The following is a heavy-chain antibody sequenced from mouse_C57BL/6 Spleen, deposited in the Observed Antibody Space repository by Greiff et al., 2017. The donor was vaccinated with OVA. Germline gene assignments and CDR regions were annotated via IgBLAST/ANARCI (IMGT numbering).Heavy chain of an antibody. Sequence: QVQLQQSGAELARPGASVKLSCKASGYTFTSYGISWVKQRTGQGLEWIGEIYPRSGNTYYNEKFKGKATLTADKSSSTAYMELRSLTSEDSAVYFCAPITTESENFDYWGKGTTLTVSS. J-gene: IGHJ2*01. CDR1: GYTFTSYG. CDR3: APITTESENFDY. V-gene: IGHV1-81*01. D-gene: IGHD1-1*01. CDR2: IYPRSGNT.